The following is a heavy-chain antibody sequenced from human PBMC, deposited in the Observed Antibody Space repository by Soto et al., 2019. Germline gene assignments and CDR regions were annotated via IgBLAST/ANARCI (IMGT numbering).Heavy chain of an antibody. Sequence: QVQLRESGPGLVKPSETLSLTCTVPSGSIGTYFWSWIRQPPGKGLEWIGYIYYSGTTNYNPSLKGRVTISLNTSKNHFSLRLSSVTAADTAVYYCARGRVGTYDAFDIWGQGTLVTVSS. D-gene: IGHD1-26*01. V-gene: IGHV4-59*01. J-gene: IGHJ3*02. CDR1: SGSIGTYF. CDR3: ARGRVGTYDAFDI. CDR2: IYYSGTT.